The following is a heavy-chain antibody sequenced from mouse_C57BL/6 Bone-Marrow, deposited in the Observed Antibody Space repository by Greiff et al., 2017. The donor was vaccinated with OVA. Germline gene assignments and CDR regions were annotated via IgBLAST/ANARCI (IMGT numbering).Heavy chain of an antibody. CDR1: GYTFTSYW. CDR3: ARSELRLRRDY. D-gene: IGHD3-2*02. Sequence: VQLQQPGAELVRPGTSVKLSCKASGYTFTSYWMHWVKQRPGQGLEWIGVIDPSDSYTNYNQKFKGKATLTVDTSSSTAYMQLSSLTSEDSAVYYCARSELRLRRDYWGQGTTLTVSS. CDR2: IDPSDSYT. J-gene: IGHJ2*01. V-gene: IGHV1-59*01.